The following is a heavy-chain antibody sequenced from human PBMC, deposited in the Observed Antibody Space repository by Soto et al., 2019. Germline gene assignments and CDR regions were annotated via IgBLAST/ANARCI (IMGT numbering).Heavy chain of an antibody. Sequence: ASVKVSCKASGYTFTSYGISWVRQAPGQGLEWMGWISAYNGNTNYAQKLQGRVTMTTDTSTSTAYMELRSLRSDDTAVYYCARDPYYYDSSGYYYNWFDPWGQGTRVTVSS. V-gene: IGHV1-18*04. CDR1: GYTFTSYG. CDR2: ISAYNGNT. J-gene: IGHJ5*02. D-gene: IGHD3-22*01. CDR3: ARDPYYYDSSGYYYNWFDP.